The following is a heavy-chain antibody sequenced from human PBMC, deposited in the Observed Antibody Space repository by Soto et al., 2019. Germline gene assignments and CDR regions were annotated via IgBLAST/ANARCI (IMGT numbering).Heavy chain of an antibody. V-gene: IGHV5-51*01. CDR3: ARRNAVTRLRTEYYFDY. Sequence: PGESLKISCKGSGYSFTSYWIGWVRQMPGKGLEWMGIIYPGDSDTRYSPSFQGQVTISADKSISTAYLQWSSLKASDTAMYYCARRNAVTRLRTEYYFDYWGQGTLVTVSS. CDR1: GYSFTSYW. J-gene: IGHJ4*02. CDR2: IYPGDSDT. D-gene: IGHD4-17*01.